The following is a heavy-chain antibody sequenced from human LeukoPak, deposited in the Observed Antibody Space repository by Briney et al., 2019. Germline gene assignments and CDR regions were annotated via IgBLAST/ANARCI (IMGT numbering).Heavy chain of an antibody. V-gene: IGHV3-48*02. D-gene: IGHD3-22*01. CDR3: ARDYRYYDSSGYYSFDY. CDR2: ISGNSKTI. Sequence: PGGSLRLSCAASGFTFSSYSMNWVRQAPGKGLEWVSYISGNSKTIYYADSVKGRFTISRDNAKNSLYLQMNSLRDEGTAVYYCARDYRYYDSSGYYSFDYWGRGTLVTVSS. J-gene: IGHJ4*02. CDR1: GFTFSSYS.